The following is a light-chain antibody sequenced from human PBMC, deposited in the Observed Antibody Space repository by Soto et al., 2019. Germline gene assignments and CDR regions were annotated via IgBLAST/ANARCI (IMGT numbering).Light chain of an antibody. CDR1: SFNIGGNT. CDR2: SNN. Sequence: QSVLTQPPSASGTPGQRVTISCSGSSFNIGGNTVNWYQQVTGTAPKLLINSNNQRPSGVPDRFSGSKSGTSASLAISGLKPEDVADYYCAAWDDSLNGVVFGGGTKVTVI. J-gene: IGLJ2*01. CDR3: AAWDDSLNGVV. V-gene: IGLV1-44*01.